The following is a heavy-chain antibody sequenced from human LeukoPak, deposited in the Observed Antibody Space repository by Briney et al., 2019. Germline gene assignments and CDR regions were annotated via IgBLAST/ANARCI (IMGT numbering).Heavy chain of an antibody. V-gene: IGHV4-59*01. J-gene: IGHJ4*02. CDR3: ARYDSSGYLPDY. D-gene: IGHD3-22*01. Sequence: SETLSLTCIVPGGSISSYYWSWIRQPPGKELEWIGYIYYSGSTNYNPSLKSRVTISVDTSKNQISLTLSSVTAADTAVYYCARYDSSGYLPDYWGQGSLVTVSS. CDR1: GGSISSYY. CDR2: IYYSGST.